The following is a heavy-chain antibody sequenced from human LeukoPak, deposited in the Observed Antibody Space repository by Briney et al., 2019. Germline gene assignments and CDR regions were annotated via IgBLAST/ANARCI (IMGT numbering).Heavy chain of an antibody. CDR2: ISGSGTNT. V-gene: IGHV3-23*01. Sequence: GGSLRLSCAASGFTFSSYTMNWVRQAPGRGLEWVSGISGSGTNTYYADSVKGRFTISRDNSKNTLYLQMNSLRAEDTAVYYCARDKGVWRIAAAGTALDYWGQGTLVTVSS. CDR1: GFTFSSYT. J-gene: IGHJ4*02. CDR3: ARDKGVWRIAAAGTALDY. D-gene: IGHD6-13*01.